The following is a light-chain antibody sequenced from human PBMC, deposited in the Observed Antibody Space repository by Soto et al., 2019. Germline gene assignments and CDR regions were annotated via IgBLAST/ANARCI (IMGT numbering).Light chain of an antibody. Sequence: EIVMTQSPATLSVSPGERATLSCRASQNIDNKLVWYQQKPGQVPRLLIYDASTRATGIPARFSGSGSGTEFTLTISSLQSEDFAFYYCQQFHYWWTFGQGTKVDSK. V-gene: IGKV3-15*01. J-gene: IGKJ1*01. CDR1: QNIDNK. CDR3: QQFHYWWT. CDR2: DAS.